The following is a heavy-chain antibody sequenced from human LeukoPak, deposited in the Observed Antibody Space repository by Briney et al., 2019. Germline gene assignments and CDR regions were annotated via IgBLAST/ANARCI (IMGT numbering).Heavy chain of an antibody. Sequence: TLSPTCAVSGGPISSGGYSWSWIRQPPGKGLEWIGYIYHSGSTYYNPSLKSRVTISVDRSKNQFSLKLSSVTAADTAVYYCARAAGYSSGWYPRSNYFDYWGQGTLVTVSS. CDR3: ARAAGYSSGWYPRSNYFDY. D-gene: IGHD6-19*01. CDR2: IYHSGST. J-gene: IGHJ4*02. CDR1: GGPISSGGYS. V-gene: IGHV4-30-2*01.